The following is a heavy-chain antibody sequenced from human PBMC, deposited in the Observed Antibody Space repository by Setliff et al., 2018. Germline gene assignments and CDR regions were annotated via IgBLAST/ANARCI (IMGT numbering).Heavy chain of an antibody. CDR3: AKDMADYYDSSGYWYYFDY. CDR2: MNPNSGNT. D-gene: IGHD3-22*01. Sequence: ASVKVSCKASGYTFTSYDINRVRQATGQGLEWMGWMNPNSGNTGYAQKFQGRVTMTRNTSISTAYMELSSLRAEDTALYYCAKDMADYYDSSGYWYYFDYWGQGTLVTVSS. CDR1: GYTFTSYD. J-gene: IGHJ4*02. V-gene: IGHV1-8*01.